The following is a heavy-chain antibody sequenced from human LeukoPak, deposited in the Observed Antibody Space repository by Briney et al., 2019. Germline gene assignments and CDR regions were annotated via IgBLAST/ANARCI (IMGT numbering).Heavy chain of an antibody. J-gene: IGHJ6*03. D-gene: IGHD2-15*01. Sequence: GGSLRLSCAASGFTVSSNYMSWVRQAPGKGLEWVSSISSSSSYIYYADSVKGRFTISRDNAKNSLYLQMNSLRAEDTAVYYCAGGGCSGGSCYSGYYYYYMDVWGKGTTVTVSS. CDR2: ISSSSSYI. CDR1: GFTVSSNY. V-gene: IGHV3-21*01. CDR3: AGGGCSGGSCYSGYYYYYMDV.